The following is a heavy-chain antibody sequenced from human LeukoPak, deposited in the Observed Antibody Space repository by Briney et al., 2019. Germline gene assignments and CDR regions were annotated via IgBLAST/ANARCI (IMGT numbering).Heavy chain of an antibody. CDR1: GGSFSGYY. Sequence: SETLSLTCAVYGGSFSGYYWSWIRQPPGKGLEWIGEINHSGSTNYNPSLKSRVTISVDTSKNQFSLKLSSVTAADTAVYYCARHSDFWSGSSWFDPWGQGTLVTVSS. CDR2: INHSGST. D-gene: IGHD3-3*01. J-gene: IGHJ5*02. V-gene: IGHV4-34*01. CDR3: ARHSDFWSGSSWFDP.